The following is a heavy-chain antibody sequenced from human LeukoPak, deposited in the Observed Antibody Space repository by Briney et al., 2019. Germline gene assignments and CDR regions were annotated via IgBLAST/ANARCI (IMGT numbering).Heavy chain of an antibody. Sequence: GGSLRLSCAASGFTFSRNSIHWVRQAPGKGLEWVAVISYDGSNKNYVDSVKGRFTISRDNSKHTLFLQMNSLRAEDTAVYFCAKSRVPGTVTTTYDAFDIWGQGTLVTVSS. CDR3: AKSRVPGTVTTTYDAFDI. V-gene: IGHV3-30*04. J-gene: IGHJ3*02. CDR2: ISYDGSNK. CDR1: GFTFSRNS. D-gene: IGHD4-17*01.